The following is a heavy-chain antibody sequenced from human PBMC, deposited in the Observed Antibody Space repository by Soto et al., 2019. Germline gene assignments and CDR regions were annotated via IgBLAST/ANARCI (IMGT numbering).Heavy chain of an antibody. CDR2: INHSGST. Sequence: QVQLQQWGAGLLKPSETLSLTCAVYGGSFSGYYWSWIRQPPGKGLEWIGEINHSGSTNYNPSLKSRVTISVDPSKNQFSLKLSSVTAADTAVYYCAREYYDYIWGSYRYSPNAFDIWGQGTMVTVSS. CDR3: AREYYDYIWGSYRYSPNAFDI. CDR1: GGSFSGYY. D-gene: IGHD3-16*02. J-gene: IGHJ3*02. V-gene: IGHV4-34*01.